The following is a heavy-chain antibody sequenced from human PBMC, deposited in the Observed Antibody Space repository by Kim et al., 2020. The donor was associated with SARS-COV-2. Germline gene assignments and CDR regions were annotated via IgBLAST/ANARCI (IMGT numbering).Heavy chain of an antibody. Sequence: NYAQKLQGRVTMNTDTSTSTAYMELRSLRSDDTAVYYCGVATIRSGAFDIWGQGTMVTVSS. D-gene: IGHD5-12*01. V-gene: IGHV1-18*01. J-gene: IGHJ3*02. CDR3: GVATIRSGAFDI.